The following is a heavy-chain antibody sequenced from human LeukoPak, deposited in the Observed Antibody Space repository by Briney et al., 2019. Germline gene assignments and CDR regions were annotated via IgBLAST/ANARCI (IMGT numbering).Heavy chain of an antibody. V-gene: IGHV3-48*01. CDR3: ARDQTSIAAAHWFDP. D-gene: IGHD6-13*01. CDR2: ISSSSSTI. J-gene: IGHJ5*02. Sequence: GGSLRLSCAASGFTFSSYSMNWVRQAPGKGLEWVSYISSSSSTIYYADSVKGRFTISRDNAKNSLYLQMNSLRAEDTAVYYCARDQTSIAAAHWFDPWGQGTLVTVSS. CDR1: GFTFSSYS.